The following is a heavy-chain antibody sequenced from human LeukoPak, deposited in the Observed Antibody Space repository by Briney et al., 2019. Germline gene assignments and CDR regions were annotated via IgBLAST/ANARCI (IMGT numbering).Heavy chain of an antibody. CDR2: ISYDGSNK. V-gene: IGHV3-30*18. J-gene: IGHJ6*02. Sequence: GRSLRLSCAASGFTFSSHGRHWVRQAPGKGLEWVAVISYDGSNKYYADSVKGRFTISRDNSKNTLYLQMNSLRAEDTAVYYCAKDRRIAVAGTRAPSGMDVWGQGTTVTVSS. CDR3: AKDRRIAVAGTRAPSGMDV. D-gene: IGHD6-19*01. CDR1: GFTFSSHG.